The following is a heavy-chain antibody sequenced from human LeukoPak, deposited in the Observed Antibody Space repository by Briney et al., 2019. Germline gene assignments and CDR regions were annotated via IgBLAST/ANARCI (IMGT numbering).Heavy chain of an antibody. J-gene: IGHJ5*02. CDR3: ARDAEIVAVVAATDGWFDP. Sequence: ASVKVSCKASGYTFTSYGISWVRQAPGQGLEWMGWISAYNSNTNYAQKLQGRVTMTTDTSTSTAYMELRSLRSDDTAVYYCARDAEIVAVVAATDGWFDPWGQGTLVTVSS. CDR1: GYTFTSYG. D-gene: IGHD2-15*01. V-gene: IGHV1-18*04. CDR2: ISAYNSNT.